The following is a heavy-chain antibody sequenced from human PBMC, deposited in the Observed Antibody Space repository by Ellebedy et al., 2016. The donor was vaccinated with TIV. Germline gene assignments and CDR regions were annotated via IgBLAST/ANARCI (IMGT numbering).Heavy chain of an antibody. D-gene: IGHD6-13*01. V-gene: IGHV3-21*01. J-gene: IGHJ4*02. Sequence: GGSLRLSCAASGLTFSSYSMNWVRQAPGKGLEWVSSISSSSSYIYYADSVKGRFTISRDNAKNSLYLQMNSLRAEDTAVYYCARDRWQQLVPFDYWGQGTLVTVSS. CDR1: GLTFSSYS. CDR3: ARDRWQQLVPFDY. CDR2: ISSSSSYI.